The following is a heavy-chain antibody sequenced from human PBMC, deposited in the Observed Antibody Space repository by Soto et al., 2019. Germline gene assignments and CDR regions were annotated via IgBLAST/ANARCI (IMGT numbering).Heavy chain of an antibody. CDR2: ISGYNGDI. Sequence: QVHLVQSGGEVKKPGASVKVSCKASGYTFNRHGITWVRQAPGQGLEWMGGISGYNGDINYEQKFQGRVTLSSDTVTSTVYLELKSLRFDDTAVYYCARVRIVGAREIDFWGQGTLVTVSS. D-gene: IGHD1-26*01. J-gene: IGHJ4*02. CDR3: ARVRIVGAREIDF. CDR1: GYTFNRHG. V-gene: IGHV1-18*04.